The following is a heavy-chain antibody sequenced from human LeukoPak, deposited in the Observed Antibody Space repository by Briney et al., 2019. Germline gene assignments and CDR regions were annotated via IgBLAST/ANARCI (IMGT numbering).Heavy chain of an antibody. Sequence: ASVKVSCKASGGTFSSYAISWVRQAPGQGLEWMGGIIPIFGTANYAQKFQGRVTITTDESTSTAYMELSSLRSEDTAVYYCATLGVVVRRPDAFDIWGQGTMVTVSS. CDR3: ATLGVVVRRPDAFDI. D-gene: IGHD2-2*01. V-gene: IGHV1-69*05. CDR2: IIPIFGTA. J-gene: IGHJ3*02. CDR1: GGTFSSYA.